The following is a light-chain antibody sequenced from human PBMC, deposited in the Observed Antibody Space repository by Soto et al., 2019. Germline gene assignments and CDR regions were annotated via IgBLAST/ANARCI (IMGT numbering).Light chain of an antibody. CDR2: RAS. CDR3: QQYNNWPRAT. Sequence: IVMTQSPATLSVSPGERDTLSCRASQSINSNLAWYQQKPGQAPRLLMFRASIRATGFPARFSGSGSGTEFNITISSLQSEDSAIYYCQQYNNWPRATLGGGTQVEIK. CDR1: QSINSN. J-gene: IGKJ4*01. V-gene: IGKV3-15*01.